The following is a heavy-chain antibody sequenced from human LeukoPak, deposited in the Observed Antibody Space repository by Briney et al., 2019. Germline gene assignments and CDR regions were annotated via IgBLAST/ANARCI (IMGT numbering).Heavy chain of an antibody. CDR2: IYHSGST. D-gene: IGHD3-9*01. CDR3: ARDRPSHYDILTGSFNYGMDV. J-gene: IGHJ6*02. V-gene: IGHV4-38-2*02. CDR1: GYSISSGYY. Sequence: SETLSLTCTVSGYSISSGYYWGWIRQPPGKGLEWIGSIYHSGSTYYNPSLKSRVTISVDTSKNQFSLKLSSVTAADTAVYYCARDRPSHYDILTGSFNYGMDVWGQGTTVTVSS.